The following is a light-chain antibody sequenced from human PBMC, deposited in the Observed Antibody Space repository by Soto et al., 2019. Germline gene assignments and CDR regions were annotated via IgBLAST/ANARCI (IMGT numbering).Light chain of an antibody. CDR2: DAS. CDR1: QSFSSY. V-gene: IGKV3-11*01. J-gene: IGKJ5*01. Sequence: PGARVTLSCRASQSFSSYLAWYQQKPGQAPRLLIYDASKRATGIPARFSGRGSGTEFTLTISSLEPEDFAVYYCQQRSNWPPVFTFGQGTRLEIK. CDR3: QQRSNWPPVFT.